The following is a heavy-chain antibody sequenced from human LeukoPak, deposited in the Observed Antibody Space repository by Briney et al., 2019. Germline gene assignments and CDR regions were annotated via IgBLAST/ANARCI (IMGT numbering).Heavy chain of an antibody. CDR1: GFTFSSYW. J-gene: IGHJ4*02. CDR3: ARYCSSTSCYVRDVFDY. D-gene: IGHD2-2*01. CDR2: IKQDGSEK. V-gene: IGHV3-7*03. Sequence: PGGSLRLSCAASGFTFSSYWMSWVRQAPGKGLEWVANIKQDGSEKYYVDSVKGRFTISRDNAKNSLYLQMNSLRAEDTAVYYCARYCSSTSCYVRDVFDYWGQGTLVTVSS.